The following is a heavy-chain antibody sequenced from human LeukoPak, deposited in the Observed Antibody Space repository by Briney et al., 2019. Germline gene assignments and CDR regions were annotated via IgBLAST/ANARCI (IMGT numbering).Heavy chain of an antibody. CDR3: AKQRGATKPYYLDY. J-gene: IGHJ4*02. Sequence: GGSLRLSCAASGFTFSSYAMSWVRQAPGKGQEWVSAISGSGGSTDYADSVKGRFTISRDNSKNTLYLQMNSLRAEDTAVYYCAKQRGATKPYYLDYWGQGTLVTVSS. CDR2: ISGSGGST. D-gene: IGHD1-26*01. CDR1: GFTFSSYA. V-gene: IGHV3-23*01.